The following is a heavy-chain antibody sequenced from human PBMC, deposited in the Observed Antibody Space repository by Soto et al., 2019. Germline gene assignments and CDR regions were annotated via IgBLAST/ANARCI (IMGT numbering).Heavy chain of an antibody. CDR2: ISYDGSNK. CDR1: GFIFNSYG. Sequence: GGSLRLSCAVSGFIFNSYGMHWVRQAPGKGLKWMAVISYDGSNKYYADSVKGRFTISRDNSKNTLYLQMNSLRAEDTAVYYCAKDRHFITMVRGVNPWGQGTLVTVSS. V-gene: IGHV3-30*18. D-gene: IGHD3-10*01. CDR3: AKDRHFITMVRGVNP. J-gene: IGHJ5*02.